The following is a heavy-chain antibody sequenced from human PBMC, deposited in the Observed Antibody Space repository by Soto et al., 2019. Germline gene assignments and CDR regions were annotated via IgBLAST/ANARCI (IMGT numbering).Heavy chain of an antibody. V-gene: IGHV4-34*01. CDR1: GGSFSGYY. Sequence: SETLSFTCAVYGGSFSGYYWSWIRQPPGKGLEWIGEINHSGSTNYNPSLKSRVTISVDTSKNQFSLKLSSVTAADTAVYYCARGGEDIVVVPAHFFDPWGQGTLVTVSS. D-gene: IGHD2-2*01. CDR3: ARGGEDIVVVPAHFFDP. CDR2: INHSGST. J-gene: IGHJ5*02.